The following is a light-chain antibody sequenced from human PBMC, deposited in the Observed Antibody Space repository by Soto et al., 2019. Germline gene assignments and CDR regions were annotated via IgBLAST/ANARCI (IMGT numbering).Light chain of an antibody. V-gene: IGKV3-11*01. J-gene: IGKJ1*01. CDR3: QQYSNCPRT. CDR1: QSVSSY. Sequence: LTQSPDTLSLSKGQTDTLSCRPSQSVSSYLAWYQQKAGQAPRLLIYEGSNRATGIPTRFSGSGSGTDFTLTISGLEPEDFAVYYCQQYSNCPRTFGQGTKVDI. CDR2: EGS.